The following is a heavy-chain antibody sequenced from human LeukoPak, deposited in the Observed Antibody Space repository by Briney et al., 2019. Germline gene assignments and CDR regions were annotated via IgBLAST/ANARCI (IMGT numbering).Heavy chain of an antibody. Sequence: PGGSLRLSCAASRFTFSSYAMTWVRQAPGKGLEWVSAITGGGDTTYYADSVKGRFTISRDNSKNTLYLQMNNLRAEDTAIYYCAKAANYDILTGYYLDYWGQGTLVTVSS. CDR1: RFTFSSYA. CDR3: AKAANYDILTGYYLDY. J-gene: IGHJ4*02. CDR2: ITGGGDTT. V-gene: IGHV3-23*01. D-gene: IGHD3-9*01.